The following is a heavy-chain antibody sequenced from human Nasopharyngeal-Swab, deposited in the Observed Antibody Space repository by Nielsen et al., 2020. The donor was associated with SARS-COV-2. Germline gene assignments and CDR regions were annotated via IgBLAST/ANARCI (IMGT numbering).Heavy chain of an antibody. CDR1: AGSISSSSYY. V-gene: IGHV4-39*01. CDR2: IYYSGST. Sequence: SETLSPTCTVSAGSISSSSYYWGWIRQPPGKGLECIVSIYYSGSTYYNPSLKSRVTISVDTSKHQFSLKLSAVTAADTAVYYCARRYSSGWSRHGWFDPWGQGTLVTVSS. J-gene: IGHJ5*01. D-gene: IGHD6-19*01. CDR3: ARRYSSGWSRHGWFDP.